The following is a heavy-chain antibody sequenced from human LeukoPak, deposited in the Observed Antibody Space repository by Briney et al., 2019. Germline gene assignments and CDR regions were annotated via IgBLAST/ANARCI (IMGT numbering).Heavy chain of an antibody. Sequence: GRSLRLSCAASGFTFSSYGMHWVRQAPGKGLEWVAVISYDGSNKYYADSVKGRFTISRDNSKNTLYLQMNSLRAEDTAAYYCAKDLIRGWDFWSGYPTPHGMDVWGQGTTVTVSS. CDR3: AKDLIRGWDFWSGYPTPHGMDV. V-gene: IGHV3-30*18. CDR2: ISYDGSNK. D-gene: IGHD3-3*01. CDR1: GFTFSSYG. J-gene: IGHJ6*02.